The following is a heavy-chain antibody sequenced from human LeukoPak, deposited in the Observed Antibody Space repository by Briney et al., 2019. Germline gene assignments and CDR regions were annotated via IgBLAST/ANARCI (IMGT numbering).Heavy chain of an antibody. J-gene: IGHJ4*02. V-gene: IGHV3-21*01. CDR1: GFTFSSYS. Sequence: PGGSLRLSCAASGFTFSSYSMNWVRQAPGKGLEWVSSISSSSSYIYYADSVKGRFTISRDNAKNSLYLQMNSLRAEDTAVYYCAREPPKRWLQSQRWYFDYWGQGTLVTVSS. D-gene: IGHD5-24*01. CDR2: ISSSSSYI. CDR3: AREPPKRWLQSQRWYFDY.